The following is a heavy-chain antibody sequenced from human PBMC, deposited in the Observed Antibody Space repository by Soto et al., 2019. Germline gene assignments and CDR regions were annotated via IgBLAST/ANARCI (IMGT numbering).Heavy chain of an antibody. CDR3: TTEGFRWPTFDY. D-gene: IGHD2-15*01. CDR1: GFTFSNAW. J-gene: IGHJ4*02. V-gene: IGHV3-15*07. CDR2: IKSKTGGGTT. Sequence: GGSLRLSCAASGFTFSNAWMNWVRQAPGKGLEWVGRIKSKTGGGTTDYAAPVKGRFTISRDDSKNTLYLQMNSLKTEDTAVYYCTTEGFRWPTFDYWGQGTLVTVSS.